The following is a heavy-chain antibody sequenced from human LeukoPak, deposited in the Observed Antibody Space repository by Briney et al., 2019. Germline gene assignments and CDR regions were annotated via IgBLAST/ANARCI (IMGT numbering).Heavy chain of an antibody. CDR3: TTTRSSGWYLWYFQH. Sequence: GGSLRLSCAASGFTFSGSAMHWVRQASGKGLEWVGRIRSKANSYATAYAASVKGRLTIYRDESKNTAYLQMNSLRTEDTAVYYCTTTRSSGWYLWYFQHWGQGTLVTVSS. J-gene: IGHJ1*01. CDR1: GFTFSGSA. D-gene: IGHD6-19*01. CDR2: IRSKANSYAT. V-gene: IGHV3-73*01.